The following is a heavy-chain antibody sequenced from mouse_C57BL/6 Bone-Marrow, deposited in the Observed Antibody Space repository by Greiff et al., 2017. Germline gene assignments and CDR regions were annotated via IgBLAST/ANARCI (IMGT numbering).Heavy chain of an antibody. CDR1: GYSITSGYY. D-gene: IGHD1-1*01. Sequence: EVKLQESGPGLVKPSQSLSLTCSVTGYSITSGYYWNWIRQFPGNKLEWMGYISYDGSNNYNPSLQNRISITRDTSKNQFFLKLNSVTTEDTATYYCAREPTVDFDYWGQGTTLTVAS. CDR2: ISYDGSN. V-gene: IGHV3-6*01. CDR3: AREPTVDFDY. J-gene: IGHJ2*01.